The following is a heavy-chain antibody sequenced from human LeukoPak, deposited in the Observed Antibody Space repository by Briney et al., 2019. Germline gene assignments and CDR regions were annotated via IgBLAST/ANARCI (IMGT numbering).Heavy chain of an antibody. CDR2: IYTSGST. V-gene: IGHV4-61*02. D-gene: IGHD5-18*01. CDR1: GGSISRSRDY. CDR3: ARGDTAMVDDLDY. Sequence: SETLSLTCTVSGGSISRSRDYWGWIRQPAGKGLEWIGRIYTSGSTNYNPSLKSRVTISVDTSKNQFSLKLSSVTAADTAVYYCARGDTAMVDDLDYWGQGTLVTVSS. J-gene: IGHJ4*02.